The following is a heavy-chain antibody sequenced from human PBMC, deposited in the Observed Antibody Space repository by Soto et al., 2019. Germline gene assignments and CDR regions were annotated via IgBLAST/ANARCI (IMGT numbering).Heavy chain of an antibody. J-gene: IGHJ4*02. CDR2: IKSKTDGGTT. CDR3: TTDIGHGGRDY. CDR1: GFTFSNAW. D-gene: IGHD2-15*01. V-gene: IGHV3-15*01. Sequence: EVQLVESGGGLVKPGGSLRLSCAASGFTFSNAWMSWVRQAPGKGLEWVGRIKSKTDGGTTDYAAPVEGRFTIARDDSRNTLYVQMNSLKTEDTAVYYCTTDIGHGGRDYWGQGTLVTVSS.